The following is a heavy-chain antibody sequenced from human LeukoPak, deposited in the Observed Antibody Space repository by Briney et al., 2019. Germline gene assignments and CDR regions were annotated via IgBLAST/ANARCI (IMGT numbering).Heavy chain of an antibody. CDR1: GFTFSTYW. J-gene: IGHJ5*02. Sequence: GGSLRLSCAASGFTFSTYWMNWVRQAPGKGLVWVSRITSDGSTIRYADSVKGRFTISRDNSKSTVYLQMNSLRAEDTAVYYCSKDLTSDFGGDLDPWGQGTLVTVSS. V-gene: IGHV3-74*01. D-gene: IGHD3-10*01. CDR2: ITSDGSTI. CDR3: SKDLTSDFGGDLDP.